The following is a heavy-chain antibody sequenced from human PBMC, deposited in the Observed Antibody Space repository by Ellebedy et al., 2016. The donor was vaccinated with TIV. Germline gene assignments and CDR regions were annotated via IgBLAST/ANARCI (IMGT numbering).Heavy chain of an antibody. Sequence: GESLKISXVASGCTFRSHGIYWVRQAPGKGLEWVAVISSDGSNKYYADSVKGRFTISRDNSKNTLYLQMNSLRTDDMAVYYCARGGSSGSSDYWGQGTLVTVSS. CDR2: ISSDGSNK. V-gene: IGHV3-30*03. D-gene: IGHD3-10*01. J-gene: IGHJ4*02. CDR1: GCTFRSHG. CDR3: ARGGSSGSSDY.